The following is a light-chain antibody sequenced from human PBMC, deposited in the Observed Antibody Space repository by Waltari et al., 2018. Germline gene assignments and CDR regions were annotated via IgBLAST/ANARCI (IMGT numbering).Light chain of an antibody. V-gene: IGLV8-61*01. Sequence: QTVVTQEPSLSVSPGGTVTLTCALTSGSVSTTSYATWYQQTPGQPPRTSVYKGTGRSSGVPDRFSGSVLGNTVALTITGDQADDESNYYCSLYMGSGIWVFGGGTKLTVL. CDR2: KGT. J-gene: IGLJ3*02. CDR1: SGSVSTTSY. CDR3: SLYMGSGIWV.